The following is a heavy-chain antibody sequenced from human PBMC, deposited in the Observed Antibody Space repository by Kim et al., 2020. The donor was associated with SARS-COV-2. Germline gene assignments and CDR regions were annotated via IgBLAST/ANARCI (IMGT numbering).Heavy chain of an antibody. J-gene: IGHJ4*02. CDR3: ARAWARALLSPRPFDY. Sequence: GGSLRLSCAASGFTFSSYSMNWVRQAPGKGLEWVSYISSSSSTIYYADSVKGRFTISRDNAKNSLYLQMNSLRDEDTAVYYCARAWARALLSPRPFDYWGQGTLVTVSS. CDR1: GFTFSSYS. CDR2: ISSSSSTI. D-gene: IGHD2-15*01. V-gene: IGHV3-48*02.